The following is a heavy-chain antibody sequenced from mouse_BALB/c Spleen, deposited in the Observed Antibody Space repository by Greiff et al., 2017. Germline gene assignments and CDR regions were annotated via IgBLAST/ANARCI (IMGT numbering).Heavy chain of an antibody. Sequence: EVKLQESGPSLVKPSQTLSLTCSVTGDSITSGYWNWIRKFPGNKLEYMGYISYSGSTYYTPSLKSRISITRDTSKNQYYLQLNSVTTEDTATYYCASINYYGSSLDYWGQGTTLTVSS. CDR3: ASINYYGSSLDY. D-gene: IGHD1-1*01. CDR1: GDSITSGY. CDR2: ISYSGST. J-gene: IGHJ2*01. V-gene: IGHV3-8*02.